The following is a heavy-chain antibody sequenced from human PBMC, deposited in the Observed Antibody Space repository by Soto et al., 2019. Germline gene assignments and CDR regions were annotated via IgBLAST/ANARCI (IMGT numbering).Heavy chain of an antibody. CDR2: IYTSGST. D-gene: IGHD2-2*01. V-gene: IGHV4-4*07. Sequence: SETLSLTCTVSGGSISSYYWSWIRQPAGKGLEWIGRIYTSGSTNYNPSLKSRVTISVDTSKDQFSLKLSSVTAADTAVYYCARGRRICSSTSCRYSFRFDPWGQGTLVTVSS. J-gene: IGHJ5*02. CDR1: GGSISSYY. CDR3: ARGRRICSSTSCRYSFRFDP.